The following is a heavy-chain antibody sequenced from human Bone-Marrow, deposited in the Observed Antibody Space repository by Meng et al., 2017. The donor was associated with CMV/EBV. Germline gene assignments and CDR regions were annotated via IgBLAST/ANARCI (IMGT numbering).Heavy chain of an antibody. CDR3: ARGVETWGCYVPYYYYNGMDV. J-gene: IGHJ6*01. Sequence: GESLKISCAASGFTVSSNYMSWVRQAPGKGLEWVSVIYSGGSTYYADSVKGRFTISRDNSKNTLYLQMGSLRAEDMAVYYCARGVETWGCYVPYYYYNGMDVWGQGTTVTVSS. CDR2: IYSGGST. CDR1: GFTVSSNY. V-gene: IGHV3-53*05. D-gene: IGHD4/OR15-4a*01.